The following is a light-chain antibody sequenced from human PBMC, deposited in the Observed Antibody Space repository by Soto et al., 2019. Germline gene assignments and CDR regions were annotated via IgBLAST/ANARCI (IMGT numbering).Light chain of an antibody. CDR1: SSNIGAGYD. CDR2: GNS. Sequence: QAVVTQPPSVSEAPGQRVTISCTGSSSNIGAGYDVHWYRQLPGTAPKLLIYGNSNRPSGVPDRFSGSKSGTSASLAITGLQAKDEADYYGQAYDSSLRGVVVCGGTKLTVL. CDR3: QAYDSSLRGVV. V-gene: IGLV1-40*01. J-gene: IGLJ2*01.